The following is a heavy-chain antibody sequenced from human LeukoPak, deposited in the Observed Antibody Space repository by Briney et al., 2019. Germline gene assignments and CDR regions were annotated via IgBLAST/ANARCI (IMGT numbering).Heavy chain of an antibody. CDR3: AKDYYGSGIYSYYYYYMDV. CDR2: INSDGSST. CDR1: GFTFSRYW. J-gene: IGHJ6*03. V-gene: IGHV3-74*01. Sequence: GGSLRLSCGASGFTFSRYWMHWVRQAPGKGLVWVSRINSDGSSTAYADSVKGRFTISRDNAENTLYLQTNSLRAEDTAVYYCAKDYYGSGIYSYYYYYMDVWGKGTTVTVSS. D-gene: IGHD3-10*01.